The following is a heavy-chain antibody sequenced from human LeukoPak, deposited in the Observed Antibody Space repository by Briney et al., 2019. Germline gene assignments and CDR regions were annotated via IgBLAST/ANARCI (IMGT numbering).Heavy chain of an antibody. CDR2: IYSGGST. CDR3: ARYQLGQLSNWFDP. D-gene: IGHD1-1*01. J-gene: IGHJ5*02. V-gene: IGHV3-NL1*01. CDR1: GFTFSSYG. Sequence: PGGSLRLSCAASGFTFSSYGMHWVRQAPGKGLEWVSVIYSGGSTDYADSVKGRFTISRDNSKNTLYLQMNSLRAEDTAVYYCARYQLGQLSNWFDPWGQGTLVTVSS.